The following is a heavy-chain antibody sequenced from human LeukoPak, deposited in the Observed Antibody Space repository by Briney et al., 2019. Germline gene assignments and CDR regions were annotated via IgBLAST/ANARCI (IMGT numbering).Heavy chain of an antibody. CDR3: AKGTSGIAAAGTCAFDI. V-gene: IGHV3-74*01. D-gene: IGHD6-13*01. J-gene: IGHJ3*02. Sequence: HPGGSLRLSCAASGFTFSSYWMHWVRQAPGKGLVWVSRINSDGSSTSYADSVKGRFTISRDNAKNSLYLQMNSLRAEDMALYYCAKGTSGIAAAGTCAFDIWGQGTMVTVSS. CDR2: INSDGSST. CDR1: GFTFSSYW.